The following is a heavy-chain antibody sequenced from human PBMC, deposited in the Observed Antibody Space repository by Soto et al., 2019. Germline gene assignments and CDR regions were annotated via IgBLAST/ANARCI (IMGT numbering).Heavy chain of an antibody. CDR1: GGTFSSYA. V-gene: IGHV1-69*13. CDR2: IIPIFGTA. Sequence: SVKVSCKASGGTFSSYAISWVRQAPGQGLEWMGGIIPIFGTANYAQKFQGRVTITADESTSTAYMELSSLRSEDTAVYYCASEYSSGPYGMDVWGQGTTVTVSS. D-gene: IGHD6-25*01. CDR3: ASEYSSGPYGMDV. J-gene: IGHJ6*02.